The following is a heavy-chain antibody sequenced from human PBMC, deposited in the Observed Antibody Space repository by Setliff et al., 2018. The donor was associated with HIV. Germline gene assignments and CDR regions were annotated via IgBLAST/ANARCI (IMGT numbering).Heavy chain of an antibody. CDR1: GVYRDQYS. D-gene: IGHD6-13*01. V-gene: IGHV4-34*01. CDR3: VTSSSWSSRLNF. CDR2: INNDGST. Sequence: SETLSLTCAVYGVYGVYRDQYSWSWIRQPPGQGLEWIGEINNDGSTNYNPSLKSRVTISVDTSKNQFSLKVTSVTAADTAVYYCVTSSSWSSRLNFWGQGMLVTVSS. J-gene: IGHJ4*02.